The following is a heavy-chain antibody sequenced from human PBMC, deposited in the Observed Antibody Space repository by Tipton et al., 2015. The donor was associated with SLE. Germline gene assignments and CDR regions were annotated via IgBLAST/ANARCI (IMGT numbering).Heavy chain of an antibody. CDR2: IKSIPDGGTT. V-gene: IGHV3-15*01. CDR1: GLTFTNAW. Sequence: GSLRLSCAASGLTFTNAWMNWVRQAPGKGLEWVGRIKSIPDGGTTDYAAPVKGRFTISRHDSKNTLYLQMNSLKPEDTAVYYCATGFMGACLDYWGQGALVTVSS. J-gene: IGHJ4*02. CDR3: ATGFMGACLDY. D-gene: IGHD1-26*01.